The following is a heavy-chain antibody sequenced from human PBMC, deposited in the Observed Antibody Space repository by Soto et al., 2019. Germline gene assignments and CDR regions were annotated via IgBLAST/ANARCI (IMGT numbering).Heavy chain of an antibody. J-gene: IGHJ6*03. CDR2: INHSGST. D-gene: IGHD6-13*01. CDR1: GGSFSGYY. CDR3: AGGYSSSWYSRYYYYMDV. Sequence: SETLSLTCAVYGGSFSGYYWSWIRQPPGKGLEWIGEINHSGSTNYNPSLKSRVTISVDTSKNQFSLKLSSVTAADTAVYYCAGGYSSSWYSRYYYYMDVWGKGTTVTVSS. V-gene: IGHV4-34*01.